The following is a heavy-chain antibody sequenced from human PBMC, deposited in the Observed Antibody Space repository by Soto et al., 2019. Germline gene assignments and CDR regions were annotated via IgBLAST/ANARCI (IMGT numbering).Heavy chain of an antibody. J-gene: IGHJ2*01. V-gene: IGHV1-69*13. D-gene: IGHD3-22*01. CDR1: GDTFSSYA. CDR3: ARDRSYYDSSGYYPDWYFDL. Sequence: SVKVSCKASGDTFSSYAISWVRQAPGQGLEWMGGIIPIFGTANYAQKFQGRVTITADESTSTAYMELSSLRSEDTAVYYCARDRSYYDSSGYYPDWYFDLWGRGTLVTVSS. CDR2: IIPIFGTA.